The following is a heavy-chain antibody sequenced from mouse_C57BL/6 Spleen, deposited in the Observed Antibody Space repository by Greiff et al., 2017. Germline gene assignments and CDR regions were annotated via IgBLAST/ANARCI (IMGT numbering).Heavy chain of an antibody. Sequence: EVHLVESGGGLVQPGGSMKLSCVASGFTFSNYWMNWVRQSPEKGLEWVAQIRLKSDNYATHYAESVKGRFTISRDDSKSSVYLQMNNLRAEDTGIYYCTEGDVWFAYWGQGTLVTVSA. CDR3: TEGDVWFAY. J-gene: IGHJ3*01. CDR1: GFTFSNYW. CDR2: IRLKSDNYAT. V-gene: IGHV6-3*01. D-gene: IGHD3-3*01.